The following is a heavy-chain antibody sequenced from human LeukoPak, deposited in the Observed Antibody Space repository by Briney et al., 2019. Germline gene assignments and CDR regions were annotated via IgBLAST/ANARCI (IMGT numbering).Heavy chain of an antibody. CDR2: ISYDGSNK. CDR3: AREREEGVWAFDI. CDR1: GFTFSSYA. V-gene: IGHV3-30*04. D-gene: IGHD3-10*01. Sequence: PGGSLRLSCAASGFTFSSYAMHWVRQAPGKGLEWVAVISYDGSNKYYADSVKGRFTISRDNSKNTLYLQMNSLRAEDTAVYYCAREREEGVWAFDIWGQGTMVTVSS. J-gene: IGHJ3*02.